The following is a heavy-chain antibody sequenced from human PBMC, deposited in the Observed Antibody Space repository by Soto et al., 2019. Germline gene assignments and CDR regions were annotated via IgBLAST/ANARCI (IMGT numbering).Heavy chain of an antibody. CDR1: GYSFSHYW. CDR3: AQQTGAYLY. J-gene: IGHJ4*02. Sequence: PGESLKISCQGFGYSFSHYWIAWVRQMPGKGLEWMGIICPGDSDTRYSPSFQGQVTITANKSISTAYLQWSSLKASDTAMYYCAQQTGAYLYWGQGTLVTVSS. D-gene: IGHD2-8*02. CDR2: ICPGDSDT. V-gene: IGHV5-51*01.